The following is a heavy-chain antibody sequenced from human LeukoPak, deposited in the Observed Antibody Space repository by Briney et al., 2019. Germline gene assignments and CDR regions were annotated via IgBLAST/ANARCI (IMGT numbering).Heavy chain of an antibody. J-gene: IGHJ4*02. Sequence: ASVKVSCKASGYTFTSYGISWVRQAPGQGLEWMGWISAYNGNTNYAQKLQGRVTMTTDTSTSTAYMELRSLRSDDTAVYYCARGIAAAGIGDEYYFVYWGQGTLVTVSS. CDR2: ISAYNGNT. CDR1: GYTFTSYG. D-gene: IGHD6-13*01. CDR3: ARGIAAAGIGDEYYFVY. V-gene: IGHV1-18*01.